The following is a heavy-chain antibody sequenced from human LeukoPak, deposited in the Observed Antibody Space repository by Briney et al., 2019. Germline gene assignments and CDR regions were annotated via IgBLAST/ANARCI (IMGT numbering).Heavy chain of an antibody. D-gene: IGHD5-18*01. Sequence: SETLSLTCTVSGGSISSGGYYWSWIRQHPGKGLEWIGYIYYSGSTYYNPSLKSRVTISVDTSKNQFSLKLSSVTAADTAVYYCARGRDTGYGYYGMDVWGQGTTVTVSS. CDR2: IYYSGST. J-gene: IGHJ6*02. V-gene: IGHV4-31*03. CDR1: GGSISSGGYY. CDR3: ARGRDTGYGYYGMDV.